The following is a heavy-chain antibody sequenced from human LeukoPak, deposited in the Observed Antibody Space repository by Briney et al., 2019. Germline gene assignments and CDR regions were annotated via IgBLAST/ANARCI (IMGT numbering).Heavy chain of an antibody. CDR3: ARDDCGGDCYTFDY. CDR2: INTYTGNT. J-gene: IGHJ4*02. V-gene: IGHV1-18*01. CDR1: GYTFRYYG. Sequence: ASVKVSCKTSGYTFRYYGITWVRQAPGQGLEWMGWINTYTGNTNYVQRLQDRVTMTRDTSTSTAYMELSSLRSEDTAVYYCARDDCGGDCYTFDYWGQGTLVTVSS. D-gene: IGHD2-21*02.